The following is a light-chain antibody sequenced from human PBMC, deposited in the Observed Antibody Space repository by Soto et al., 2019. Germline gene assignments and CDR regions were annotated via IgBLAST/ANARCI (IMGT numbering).Light chain of an antibody. V-gene: IGKV1-39*01. Sequence: DIQMTQSRSSLSASLGCRVTITCRASQSISSYLNWYQQKPGKAPKLLIHAASSLESGVPSRFSGSGSGTDFTLTISSLQPEDSATYYCQQSYSIPVTFGQGTKVDIK. J-gene: IGKJ2*01. CDR1: QSISSY. CDR3: QQSYSIPVT. CDR2: AAS.